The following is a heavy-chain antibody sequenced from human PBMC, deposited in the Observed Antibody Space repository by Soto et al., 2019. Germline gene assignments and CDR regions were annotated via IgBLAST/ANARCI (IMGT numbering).Heavy chain of an antibody. D-gene: IGHD3-3*01. CDR3: ARDPPNTYYDFWSGYYTIYYYYGMDV. V-gene: IGHV1-18*01. Sequence: ASVKVSCKASGYTFTSYGISWVRQAPGQGLEWMGWISAYNGNTNYAQKLQGRVTMTTDTSTSTAYMELRSLRSDDTAVYYCARDPPNTYYDFWSGYYTIYYYYGMDVWGQGTTVTVSS. J-gene: IGHJ6*02. CDR1: GYTFTSYG. CDR2: ISAYNGNT.